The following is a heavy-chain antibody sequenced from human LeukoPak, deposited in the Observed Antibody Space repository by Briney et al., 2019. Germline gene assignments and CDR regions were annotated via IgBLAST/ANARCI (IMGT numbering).Heavy chain of an antibody. D-gene: IGHD1-14*01. Sequence: GGSLRLSCAASGFTFSSYWMHWMRQVPGKGLVWVSRITPDGGSTNYADSVKGRFTVSRDNAKNTLYLQMNSLRAEDTAVYFCARDLGNNPAADMDALDLWGQGTMVTVSS. V-gene: IGHV3-74*01. CDR1: GFTFSSYW. CDR2: ITPDGGST. CDR3: ARDLGNNPAADMDALDL. J-gene: IGHJ3*01.